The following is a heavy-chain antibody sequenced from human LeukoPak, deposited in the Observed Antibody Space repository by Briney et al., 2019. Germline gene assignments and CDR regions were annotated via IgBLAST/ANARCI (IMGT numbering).Heavy chain of an antibody. CDR1: GYSISSGYY. J-gene: IGHJ4*02. Sequence: SETLSLTCTVSGYSISSGYYWGWIRQPPGKGLEWVGSIYYSGSTYYNPSLKSRVTISVDPSTNHFSLKLSSVTAAGTSVYYCARVSVVVTAIPHFGYWGQGTLVTVSS. D-gene: IGHD2-21*02. V-gene: IGHV4-38-2*02. CDR3: ARVSVVVTAIPHFGY. CDR2: IYYSGST.